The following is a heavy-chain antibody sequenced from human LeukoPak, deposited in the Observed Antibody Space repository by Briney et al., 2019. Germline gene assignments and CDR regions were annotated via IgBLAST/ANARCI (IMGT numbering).Heavy chain of an antibody. Sequence: PGGSLRLSCAASGFTFSSYAMHWVRQAPGKGLEWVAVISYDGSNKYYADSVKGRFTISRDNSKNTLYLQMNSLRAEDTAVYYCARDIVATIYYYYYGMDVWGQGTTVTVSS. J-gene: IGHJ6*02. CDR3: ARDIVATIYYYYYGMDV. CDR1: GFTFSSYA. V-gene: IGHV3-30-3*01. CDR2: ISYDGSNK. D-gene: IGHD5-12*01.